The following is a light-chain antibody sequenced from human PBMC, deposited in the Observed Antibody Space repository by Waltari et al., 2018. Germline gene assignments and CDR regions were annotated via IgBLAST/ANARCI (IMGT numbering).Light chain of an antibody. CDR3: CSYAGDSTYV. V-gene: IGLV2-23*02. CDR1: SSYIASSNL. Sequence: QSALTHPASVSGSPGQSIPISCPGTSSYIASSNLVSWYQQHPGKAPNRIIYEVNRRPSGVSDRFSASRSVNTASLTISGLQADDEADYYGCSYAGDSTYVFGTGAKVTVL. J-gene: IGLJ1*01. CDR2: EVN.